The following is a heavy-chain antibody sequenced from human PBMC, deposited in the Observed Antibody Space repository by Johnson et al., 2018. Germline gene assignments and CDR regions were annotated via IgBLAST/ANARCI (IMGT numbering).Heavy chain of an antibody. J-gene: IGHJ1*01. Sequence: QLVETGPEVRKPGTSVKVSCKTSGFTFNRSAVQWVRQARGQRLEWIGWIVAGTGNTNYAQKFEERVTIIRDVSTSTAYMELSSLRSEDTAVYDCAADPLFHYEFQHWGQGTLVTVSS. CDR1: GFTFNRSA. V-gene: IGHV1-58*01. D-gene: IGHD3-22*01. CDR2: IVAGTGNT. CDR3: AADPLFHYEFQH.